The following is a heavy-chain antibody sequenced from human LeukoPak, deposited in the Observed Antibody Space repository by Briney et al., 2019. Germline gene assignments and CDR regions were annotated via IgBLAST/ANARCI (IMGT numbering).Heavy chain of an antibody. CDR1: GFPFSSYS. CDR2: ISGATTYI. J-gene: IGHJ3*02. CDR3: ARDLRVVPAANDAFDI. D-gene: IGHD2-2*01. Sequence: SGGSLRLSCAASGFPFSSYSMNWVRQTPGKGLEWVSSISGATTYIFYADSVKGRFTISRDNAKNSLYLQMNSLTTEDTAVYYCARDLRVVPAANDAFDIWGQGTMVTVSS. V-gene: IGHV3-21*01.